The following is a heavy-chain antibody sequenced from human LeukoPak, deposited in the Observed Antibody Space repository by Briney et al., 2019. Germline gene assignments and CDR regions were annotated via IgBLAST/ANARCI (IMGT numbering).Heavy chain of an antibody. D-gene: IGHD6-19*01. CDR1: GGSISGSSYY. J-gene: IGHJ4*02. CDR2: IYYSGST. Sequence: PSEPLSLTCTVSGGSISGSSYYWGWIRQPPGKGLEWIGSIYYSGSTYYNPSLKSRVTISVDTSKNQFSLKLSSVTAADTAVYYCARRQYNTGDFDYWGQGTLVTVSS. CDR3: ARRQYNTGDFDY. V-gene: IGHV4-39*01.